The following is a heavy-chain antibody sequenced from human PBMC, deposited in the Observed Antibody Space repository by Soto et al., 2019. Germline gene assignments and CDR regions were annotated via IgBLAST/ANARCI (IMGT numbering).Heavy chain of an antibody. CDR1: VAYISGADSY. Sequence: TLSLTGVVSVAYISGADSYWFWIRKPPGKGLEWIGYIAYIGDTYYNPSLRRRVTISADRSENKFSLTLKSVTAADTAVYFCARDFERSAIGPWGQGTSVTVSS. CDR3: ARDFERSAIGP. D-gene: IGHD3-9*01. V-gene: IGHV4-31*11. CDR2: IAYIGDT. J-gene: IGHJ5*02.